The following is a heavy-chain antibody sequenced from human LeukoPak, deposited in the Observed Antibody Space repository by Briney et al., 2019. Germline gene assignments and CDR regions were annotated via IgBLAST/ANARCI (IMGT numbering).Heavy chain of an antibody. J-gene: IGHJ6*04. D-gene: IGHD2-8*01. V-gene: IGHV1-69*06. CDR2: IIPIFGTA. CDR3: ARTGGVLAMDV. Sequence: SVKVFCKASRVTFSSYAISWVRQAPGQGLEWMGGIIPIFGTANYAQKFQDRVTITSDKSTSTAYMELSTLRSEVTAVYYCARTGGVLAMDVWGKGTTVTVSS. CDR1: RVTFSSYA.